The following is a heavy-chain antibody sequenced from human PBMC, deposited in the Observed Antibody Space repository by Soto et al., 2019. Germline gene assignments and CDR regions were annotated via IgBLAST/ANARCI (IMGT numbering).Heavy chain of an antibody. V-gene: IGHV3-30*18. CDR1: GFIFTSYG. J-gene: IGHJ4*02. D-gene: IGHD2-8*01. CDR2: ILHDGSAE. Sequence: GGSRRLSCAASGFIFTSYGMHWVRQAPGKGLEWMALILHDGSAEYYADSVKGRFTISRDNSKNTLYLEMHSLRAEDTAVYYCAKGDQERQWVFLQNWGQGTLVTVSS. CDR3: AKGDQERQWVFLQN.